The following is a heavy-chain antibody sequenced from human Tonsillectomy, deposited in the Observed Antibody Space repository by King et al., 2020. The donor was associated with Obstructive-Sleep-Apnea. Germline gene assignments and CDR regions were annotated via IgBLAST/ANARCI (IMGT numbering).Heavy chain of an antibody. D-gene: IGHD3-16*01. CDR3: ARGGGRGSDWSNFDY. J-gene: IGHJ4*02. CDR2: IYSGGST. Sequence: VQLVESGGGLVQPGGSLRLSCVASGFIVSSKYMTWVRQASGKGLEGVSVIYSGGSTYYAISVKGRLTISRDNSKNTVYLQMNSLRAEDTAVYYCARGGGRGSDWSNFDYWGQGNLVTVSS. CDR1: GFIVSSKY. V-gene: IGHV3-66*01.